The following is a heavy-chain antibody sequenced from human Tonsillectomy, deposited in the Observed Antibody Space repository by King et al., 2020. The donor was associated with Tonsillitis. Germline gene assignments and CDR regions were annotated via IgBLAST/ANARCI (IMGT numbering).Heavy chain of an antibody. D-gene: IGHD1-26*01. J-gene: IGHJ4*02. V-gene: IGHV3-15*01. CDR3: TAPTLGGSDTHPWH. Sequence: EVQLVESGGGLVKPGGSLRLSCAASGFTFSNAWMSWVRQAPGKGLEWVGHIKSKTDGGTTDYAAPVKGRFTISRDDSKNTLYLQMNSLKTEDTPVYYCTAPTLGGSDTHPWHWGPGTLVTVSS. CDR2: IKSKTDGGTT. CDR1: GFTFSNAW.